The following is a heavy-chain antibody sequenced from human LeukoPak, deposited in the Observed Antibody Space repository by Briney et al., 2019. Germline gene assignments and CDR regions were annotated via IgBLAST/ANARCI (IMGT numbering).Heavy chain of an antibody. CDR1: GYTFTGYY. J-gene: IGHJ4*02. Sequence: ASVKVSCKASGYTFTGYYMHWVRQAPGQGLEWMGWINPNSGGTNYAQKFQGRVTMTRDTSISTAYMELSSLRSEDTAVYYCARDLGIAAAGTFRGDYWGQGTLVTVSS. CDR3: ARDLGIAAAGTFRGDY. CDR2: INPNSGGT. V-gene: IGHV1-2*02. D-gene: IGHD6-13*01.